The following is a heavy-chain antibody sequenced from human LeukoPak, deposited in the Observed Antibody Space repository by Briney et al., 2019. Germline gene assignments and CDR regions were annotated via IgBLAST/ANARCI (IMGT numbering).Heavy chain of an antibody. Sequence: PSETLSLTCTVSGGSISTYYWSWIRQPPGKGLEWIGYIYYSGSINYNPSLKSRVTISVDTSKNQFSLKLSSVTAADTAVYYCARDRGSSGPQGLDYWGQGTLVTVSS. CDR3: ARDRGSSGPQGLDY. CDR1: GGSISTYY. D-gene: IGHD3-10*01. J-gene: IGHJ4*02. CDR2: IYYSGSI. V-gene: IGHV4-59*01.